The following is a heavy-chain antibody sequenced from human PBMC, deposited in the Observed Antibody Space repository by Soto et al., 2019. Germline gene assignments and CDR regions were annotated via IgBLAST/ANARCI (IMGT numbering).Heavy chain of an antibody. V-gene: IGHV4-59*01. CDR3: ARSVAEFDYYYYMDV. J-gene: IGHJ6*03. CDR1: GGSISSYY. Sequence: SETLSLTCTVSGGSISSYYWSWIRQPPGKGLEWIGYIYYSGSTNYTPSLKSRVTISVDTSKNQFSLKLSSVTAADTAVYYCARSVAEFDYYYYMDVWGKGTTVTVSS. CDR2: IYYSGST.